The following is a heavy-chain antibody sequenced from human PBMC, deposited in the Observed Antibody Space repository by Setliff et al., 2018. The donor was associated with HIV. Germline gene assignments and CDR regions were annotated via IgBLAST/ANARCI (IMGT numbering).Heavy chain of an antibody. D-gene: IGHD6-25*01. J-gene: IGHJ3*02. Sequence: SETLSLTCIVSGGSISSGSYYWSWIRQPAGKGLEWIGRIYTSGRTNHNPSLKSRVTISVDTSKNQFSLKLSSVTAADTAVYYCAGDYDVYSSEPNFAFDIWGQGTMVTVSS. CDR2: IYTSGRT. CDR3: AGDYDVYSSEPNFAFDI. V-gene: IGHV4-61*02. CDR1: GGSISSGSYY.